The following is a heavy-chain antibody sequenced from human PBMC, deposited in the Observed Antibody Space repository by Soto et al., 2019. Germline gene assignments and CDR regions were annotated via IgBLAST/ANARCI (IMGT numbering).Heavy chain of an antibody. Sequence: ASVKVSCKASGYTFTSYGISWVRQAPGQGLEWMGWISAYNGNTNYAQKLQGRVTMTTDTSTSTAYMELRSLRSDDTAVYYCARDDQWDSSGWHDAFDIWAQGTMVTVSS. CDR2: ISAYNGNT. D-gene: IGHD6-19*01. V-gene: IGHV1-18*01. J-gene: IGHJ3*02. CDR1: GYTFTSYG. CDR3: ARDDQWDSSGWHDAFDI.